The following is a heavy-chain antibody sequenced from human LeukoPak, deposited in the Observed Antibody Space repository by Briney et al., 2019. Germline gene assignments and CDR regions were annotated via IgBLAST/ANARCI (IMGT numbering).Heavy chain of an antibody. CDR1: GGSFSGYY. Sequence: SETLSLTCAVYGGSFSGYYWSWIRQPPGKGLEWIGEINHSGSTNYNPSLKSRVTISVDTSKNQFSLKLSSVTAADTAVYYCARAFGCSYRYWGQGTLVTVSS. J-gene: IGHJ4*02. V-gene: IGHV4-34*01. CDR3: ARAFGCSYRY. D-gene: IGHD5-18*01. CDR2: INHSGST.